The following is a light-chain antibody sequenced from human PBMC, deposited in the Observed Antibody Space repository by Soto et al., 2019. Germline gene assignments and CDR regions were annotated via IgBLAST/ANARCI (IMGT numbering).Light chain of an antibody. Sequence: QSALTQPPSASGSPGQSVTISCTGTSSDVGGYNYVSWYQQHPGKVPKLIIYEVNKRPSGVPDRFSGSKSGNTASLIVAGLHAEVEADYYCTSYAGGNNVFGTGTKLTVL. V-gene: IGLV2-8*01. J-gene: IGLJ1*01. CDR3: TSYAGGNNV. CDR2: EVN. CDR1: SSDVGGYNY.